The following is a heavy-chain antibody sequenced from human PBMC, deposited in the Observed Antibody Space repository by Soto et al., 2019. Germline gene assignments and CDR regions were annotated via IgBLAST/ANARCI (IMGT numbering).Heavy chain of an antibody. D-gene: IGHD3-3*01. V-gene: IGHV1-18*01. J-gene: IGHJ4*02. CDR1: GYTFTSYG. CDR2: ISAYNGNT. Sequence: QVQLVQSGAEVKKPGASVKVSCKASGYTFTSYGISWVRQAPGQGLEWMGWISAYNGNTNYAQKLQGRVTMTTDTSTRTGYMELRSLRSDDTAVYYCARDRRGFLEWLSYFDYWGQGTLVTVSS. CDR3: ARDRRGFLEWLSYFDY.